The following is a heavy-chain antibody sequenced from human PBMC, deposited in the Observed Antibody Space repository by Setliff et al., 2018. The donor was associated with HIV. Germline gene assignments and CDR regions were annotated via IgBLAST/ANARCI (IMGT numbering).Heavy chain of an antibody. CDR2: IYCSGST. D-gene: IGHD3-10*01. CDR1: GGSFSGHY. V-gene: IGHV4-59*08. Sequence: PSETLSLTCAVYGGSFSGHYWTWIRQPPGKGLEWIGYIYCSGSTNYNPSLKSRVTISVDTSKNQFSLKLSSVTAADTAIYYCVRRKSELRLISDYMDVWGKGTTVTVSS. CDR3: VRRKSELRLISDYMDV. J-gene: IGHJ6*03.